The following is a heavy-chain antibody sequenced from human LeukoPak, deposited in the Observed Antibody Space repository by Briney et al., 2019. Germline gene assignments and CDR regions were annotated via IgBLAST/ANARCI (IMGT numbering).Heavy chain of an antibody. J-gene: IGHJ5*02. D-gene: IGHD4-11*01. Sequence: SETLSLTCTVSGGSISSYYWSWIRQPSGKGLEWIGYIYYSGSTNCNPSLKSRVTISVDTSKNQFSLKLSSVTAADTAVYYCAREDDYSNYNWFDPWGQGTLVTVSS. V-gene: IGHV4-59*01. CDR3: AREDDYSNYNWFDP. CDR2: IYYSGST. CDR1: GGSISSYY.